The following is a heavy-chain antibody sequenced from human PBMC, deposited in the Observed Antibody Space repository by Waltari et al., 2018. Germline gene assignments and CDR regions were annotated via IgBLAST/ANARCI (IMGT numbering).Heavy chain of an antibody. CDR2: ILYIETTVT. Sequence: QVQLQESGPGPVKSSETLSLSCSVWGDSLRNYYLTWVRQPPGKELADIGYILYIETTVTHYSPSFRGRATILLDMSKNEVYLRLTSMTAADTAVYFCARWGPGAFDIGGRGTLVTASS. D-gene: IGHD7-27*01. CDR1: GDSLRNYY. J-gene: IGHJ3*02. V-gene: IGHV4-59*13. CDR3: ARWGPGAFDI.